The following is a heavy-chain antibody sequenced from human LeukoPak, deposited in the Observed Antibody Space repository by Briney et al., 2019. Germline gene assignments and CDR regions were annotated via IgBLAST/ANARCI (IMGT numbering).Heavy chain of an antibody. CDR1: GGTFSSYA. CDR2: INPNSGGT. J-gene: IGHJ4*02. Sequence: ASVTVSCKASGGTFSSYAISWVRQAPGQGLEWMGWINPNSGGTNYAQKFQGWVTMTRDTSISTAYMELSRLRSDDTAVYYCARDSTGPFDYWGQGTLVTVSS. CDR3: ARDSTGPFDY. V-gene: IGHV1-2*04. D-gene: IGHD6-19*01.